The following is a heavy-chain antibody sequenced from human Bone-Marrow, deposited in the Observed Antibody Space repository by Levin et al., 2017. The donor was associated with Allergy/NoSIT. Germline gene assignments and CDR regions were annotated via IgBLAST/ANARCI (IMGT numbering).Heavy chain of an antibody. CDR3: AKDITSSGWYYFDY. J-gene: IGHJ4*02. CDR1: GFTFDDYA. Sequence: SLKISCAASGFTFDDYAMHWVRQAPGKGLEWVSGISWNSGSIGYADSVKGRFTISRDNAKNSLYLQMNSLRAEDTALYYCAKDITSSGWYYFDYWGQGTLVTVSS. CDR2: ISWNSGSI. D-gene: IGHD6-19*01. V-gene: IGHV3-9*01.